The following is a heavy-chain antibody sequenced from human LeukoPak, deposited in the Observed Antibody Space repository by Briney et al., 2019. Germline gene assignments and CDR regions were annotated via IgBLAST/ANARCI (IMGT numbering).Heavy chain of an antibody. D-gene: IGHD3-3*01. Sequence: SETLSLTCIVSGGSISSGSYYWSWIRQPAGKGLEWIGRIYTSGSTNYNPSLKSRVTISVDTSKNQFSLKLSSVTAADTAVYYCARGNRDDFWSGYRIDYWGQGTLVTVSS. CDR3: ARGNRDDFWSGYRIDY. CDR2: IYTSGST. V-gene: IGHV4-61*02. J-gene: IGHJ4*02. CDR1: GGSISSGSYY.